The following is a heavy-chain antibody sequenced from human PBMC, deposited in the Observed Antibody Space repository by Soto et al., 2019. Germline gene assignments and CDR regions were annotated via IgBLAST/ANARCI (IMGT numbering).Heavy chain of an antibody. J-gene: IGHJ6*02. CDR2: ISGSGGST. CDR1: GFTFSSYA. CDR3: AKGTYDLYYYYGMDV. V-gene: IGHV3-23*01. D-gene: IGHD3-22*01. Sequence: VGSLRLSCAASGFTFSSYAMSWVRQAPGKGLEWVSAISGSGGSTYYADSVKGRFTISRDNSKNTLYLQMNSLRAEDTAVYYCAKGTYDLYYYYGMDVWGQGTTVTVSS.